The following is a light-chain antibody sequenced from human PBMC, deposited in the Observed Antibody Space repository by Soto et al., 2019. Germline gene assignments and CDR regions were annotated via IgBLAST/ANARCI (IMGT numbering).Light chain of an antibody. J-gene: IGKJ5*01. V-gene: IGKV3-15*01. CDR1: QSVSGN. CDR2: GAS. CDR3: HHYNKWFSIT. Sequence: EIVMTQSPATLSVSPGERATLSCRASQSVSGNLAWYPQKPGQAPRLLIYGASTRANGIPARFSGSGSGAEFTLTISSLQSEDFALYYCHHYNKWFSITFGQGTRLDI.